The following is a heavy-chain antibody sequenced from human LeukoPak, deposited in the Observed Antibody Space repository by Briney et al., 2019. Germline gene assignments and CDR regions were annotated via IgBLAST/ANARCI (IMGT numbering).Heavy chain of an antibody. D-gene: IGHD3-22*01. Sequence: GGSLRLSCAASGFTFSSYWMSWVRQAPGKGLEWVANIKQDGREKYYVDSVKGRFTISRDNAKNSLYLQMNSLRAEDTALYYCAKDTSGYLDGHYFDYWGQGTLVTVSS. J-gene: IGHJ4*02. CDR3: AKDTSGYLDGHYFDY. CDR1: GFTFSSYW. V-gene: IGHV3-7*03. CDR2: IKQDGREK.